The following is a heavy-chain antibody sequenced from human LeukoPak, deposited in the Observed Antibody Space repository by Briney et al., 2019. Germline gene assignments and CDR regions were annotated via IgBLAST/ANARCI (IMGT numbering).Heavy chain of an antibody. J-gene: IGHJ4*02. Sequence: PSETLSLTCAVYGGSFSGYYWSWIRQPPGKGLEWIGEINHSGSTNYNPSLKSRVTISVDTSKNQFSLKLSSATAADTAVYYCARAGSSYYFDYWGQGTLVTVSS. CDR1: GGSFSGYY. D-gene: IGHD6-13*01. V-gene: IGHV4-34*01. CDR2: INHSGST. CDR3: ARAGSSYYFDY.